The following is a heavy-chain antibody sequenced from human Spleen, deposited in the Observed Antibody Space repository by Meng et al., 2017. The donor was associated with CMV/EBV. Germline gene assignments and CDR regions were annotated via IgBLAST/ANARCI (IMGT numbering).Heavy chain of an antibody. CDR2: MNPNSGNT. J-gene: IGHJ4*02. D-gene: IGHD3-16*01. Sequence: ASVKVSCKASGYTFTSYDINWVRQATGQGLEWMGWMNPNSGNTGYAQKFQGRVTITRNTSISTAYMELSSLRSEDTAVYYCASENVWGGGGGFDYWGQGTLVTVSS. V-gene: IGHV1-8*03. CDR3: ASENVWGGGGGFDY. CDR1: GYTFTSYD.